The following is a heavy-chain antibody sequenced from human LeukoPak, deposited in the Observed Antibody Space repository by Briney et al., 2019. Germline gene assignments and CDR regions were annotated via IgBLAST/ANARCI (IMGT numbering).Heavy chain of an antibody. D-gene: IGHD3-10*01. J-gene: IGHJ4*02. V-gene: IGHV3-21*01. Sequence: PGGSLRLSCAASGFTFSSYSMNWVRQAPGKGLEWVSSISSSSSYIYYADSAKGRFTISRDNAKNSLYLQMNSLRAEDTAVYYCASYGSGSYYNVGSLGYWGQGTLVTVSS. CDR1: GFTFSSYS. CDR2: ISSSSSYI. CDR3: ASYGSGSYYNVGSLGY.